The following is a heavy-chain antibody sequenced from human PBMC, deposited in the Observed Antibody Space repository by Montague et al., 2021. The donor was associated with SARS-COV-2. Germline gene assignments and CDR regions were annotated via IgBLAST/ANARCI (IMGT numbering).Heavy chain of an antibody. CDR2: IYHSGST. J-gene: IGHJ3*02. CDR1: GYSISTGYY. V-gene: IGHV4-38-2*02. D-gene: IGHD6-19*01. Sequence: SETLSLTCTVSGYSISTGYYWGWIRQPPGKGLEWIETIYHSGSTYFNPSLKSRVTISVDTSKNQFSLNLSSVTAADTAVYYCAKVAGSHDTFDIWGRGTMVTVSS. CDR3: AKVAGSHDTFDI.